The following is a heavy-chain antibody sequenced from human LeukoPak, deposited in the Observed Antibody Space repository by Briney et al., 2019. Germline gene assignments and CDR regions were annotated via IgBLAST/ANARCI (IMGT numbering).Heavy chain of an antibody. V-gene: IGHV3-23*01. J-gene: IGHJ3*02. CDR2: IIGSGGST. D-gene: IGHD1-1*01. Sequence: GGSLRLSCAASGFTFSSYAMSWVRRAPGKGLEWVSAIIGSGGSTYYADSVKGRFTISRDNSKNTLYLQMNSLRADDTAVYYCAKSLLTTATGTGRAFDIWGQGTMVTVSS. CDR1: GFTFSSYA. CDR3: AKSLLTTATGTGRAFDI.